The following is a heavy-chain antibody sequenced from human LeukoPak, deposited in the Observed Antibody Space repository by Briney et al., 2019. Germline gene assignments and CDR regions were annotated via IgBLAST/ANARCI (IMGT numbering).Heavy chain of an antibody. V-gene: IGHV1-2*04. D-gene: IGHD5-12*01. CDR1: GYSFTAHY. J-gene: IGHJ4*02. CDR2: ISPKSGDT. Sequence: ASVKVSCKASGYSFTAHYLHWMRQAPGQGLEWMGWISPKSGDTNYAQKFQDWVTMTRDTSTSTAYMELSRLKADDTAVYYCARVGYSGYDYDYWGQGTLVTVSS. CDR3: ARVGYSGYDYDY.